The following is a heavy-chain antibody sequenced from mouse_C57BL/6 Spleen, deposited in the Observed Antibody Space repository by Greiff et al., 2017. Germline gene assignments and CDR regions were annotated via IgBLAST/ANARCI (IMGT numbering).Heavy chain of an antibody. J-gene: IGHJ1*03. CDR2: INPNNGGT. V-gene: IGHV1-18*01. CDR3: ARSRLDWYFDV. CDR1: GYTFTDYN. Sequence: EVKLQQSGPELVKPGASVKIPCKASGYTFTDYNMDWVKQSHGKSLEWIGDINPNNGGTIYNQKFKGKATLTVAKSASTAYMELRSLTSEDTAVYYCARSRLDWYFDVWGTGTTVTVSS. D-gene: IGHD2-4*01.